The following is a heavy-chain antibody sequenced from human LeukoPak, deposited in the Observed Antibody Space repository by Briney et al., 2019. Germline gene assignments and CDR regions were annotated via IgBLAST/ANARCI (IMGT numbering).Heavy chain of an antibody. CDR3: ARDLAYGDDGL. J-gene: IGHJ4*02. CDR2: ISSSSSYI. Sequence: GGSLRLSCAASGFTLSNYSMNWVRQAPGKWLEWVAFISSSSSYIFYADSLKGRFTISRDNAKNSLYLQMNSLRADDTAVYYCARDLAYGDDGLWGQGTLVTVSS. V-gene: IGHV3-21*01. CDR1: GFTLSNYS. D-gene: IGHD4-17*01.